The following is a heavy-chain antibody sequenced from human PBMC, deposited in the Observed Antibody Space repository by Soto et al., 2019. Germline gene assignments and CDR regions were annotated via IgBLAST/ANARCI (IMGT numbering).Heavy chain of an antibody. Sequence: ASVKVSCKASGYIFTSYGISWVRQAPGQGLEWLGWISGYNGNTNYAQKVQGRVTLTTDNSTNTAYMDLWSLTSDDTAVYYCARGPRYCSTSTCFAGVTWFDPWGQGTPVTVSS. D-gene: IGHD2-2*01. V-gene: IGHV1-18*04. CDR3: ARGPRYCSTSTCFAGVTWFDP. CDR2: ISGYNGNT. J-gene: IGHJ5*02. CDR1: GYIFTSYG.